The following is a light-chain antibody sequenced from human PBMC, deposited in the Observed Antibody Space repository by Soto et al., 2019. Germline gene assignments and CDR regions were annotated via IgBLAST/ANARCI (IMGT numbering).Light chain of an antibody. CDR1: QSVTSSY. Sequence: EIVLTQSPGTLSLSPGERVTLSCRASQSVTSSYIAWYQQKSGQAPRLLLYGASSRATGIPDRFRGSGSGTDFTLTISRLEPEDFAVYYCQQYGSSPPITFGQGTRLEIK. V-gene: IGKV3-20*01. CDR2: GAS. J-gene: IGKJ5*01. CDR3: QQYGSSPPIT.